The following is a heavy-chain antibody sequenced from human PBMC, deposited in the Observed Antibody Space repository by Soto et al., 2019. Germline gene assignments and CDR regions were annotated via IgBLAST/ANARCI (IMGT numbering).Heavy chain of an antibody. CDR1: GFTFSSYA. J-gene: IGHJ4*02. CDR2: ISGSGGST. CDR3: AKDPAVADPIDY. Sequence: GGSLRLSCAASGFTFSSYALSWVRQAPGKGLEWVSGISGSGGSTYHADSVKGRFTISRDNSKNTLYLQMNSLRAEDTAVYYCAKDPAVADPIDYWGQGTLVTVSS. V-gene: IGHV3-23*01. D-gene: IGHD6-19*01.